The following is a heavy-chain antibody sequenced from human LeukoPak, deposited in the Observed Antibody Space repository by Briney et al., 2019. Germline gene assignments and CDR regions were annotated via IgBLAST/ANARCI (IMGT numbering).Heavy chain of an antibody. CDR1: GYTFTGYY. V-gene: IGHV1-2*02. D-gene: IGHD2-2*01. J-gene: IGHJ4*02. CDR2: INPNSGGT. Sequence: ASVKVSCKASGYTFTGYYMHWVRQAPGQGLEWMGWINPNSGGTNYAQKFQGRVTMTRDTSMSTAYMEVSSLTSDDTAVYYCATQTGLGYCSSTSFVIGDFDYTGEG. CDR3: ATQTGLGYCSSTSFVIGDFDY.